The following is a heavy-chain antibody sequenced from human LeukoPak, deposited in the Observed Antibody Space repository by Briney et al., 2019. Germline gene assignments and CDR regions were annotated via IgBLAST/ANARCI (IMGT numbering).Heavy chain of an antibody. CDR1: GYTFTSYA. V-gene: IGHV7-4-1*02. D-gene: IGHD3-3*01. CDR2: INTNTGNP. CDR3: ARAVVGDFWSGYYLGGYYYYYYYMDV. J-gene: IGHJ6*03. Sequence: ASVKVSCKASGYTFTSYATNWVRQAPGQGLEWMGWINTNTGNPTYAQGFTGRFVFSLDTSVSTAYLQISSLKAEDTAVYYCARAVVGDFWSGYYLGGYYYYYYYMDVWGKGTTVTVSS.